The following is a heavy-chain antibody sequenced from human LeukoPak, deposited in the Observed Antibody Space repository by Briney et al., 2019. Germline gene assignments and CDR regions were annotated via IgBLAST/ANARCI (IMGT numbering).Heavy chain of an antibody. CDR2: ISAYNGNT. CDR3: ASSGVGASSYYYYGMDV. Sequence: ASVKVSCKASGYTFTGYYMHWVRQAPGQGLEWMGWISAYNGNTNYAQKLQGRVTMTTDTSTSTAYMELRSLRSDDTAVYYCASSGVGASSYYYYGMDVWGQGTTVTVSS. CDR1: GYTFTGYY. D-gene: IGHD1-26*01. V-gene: IGHV1-18*04. J-gene: IGHJ6*02.